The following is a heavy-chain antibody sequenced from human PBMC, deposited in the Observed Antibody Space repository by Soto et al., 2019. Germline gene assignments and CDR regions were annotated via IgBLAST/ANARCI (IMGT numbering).Heavy chain of an antibody. CDR2: IRSQPYGETT. CDR3: IGSFPF. D-gene: IGHD3-10*01. Sequence: PGGSLRLSCTGSGFPFANFLMSWFRQAPGKGLEWVGFIRSQPYGETTQYAASVRGRFTISRDDSKGIAYLQMNSLKSEDSGVYYCIGSFPFWGQGTLVTVSS. J-gene: IGHJ1*01. V-gene: IGHV3-49*03. CDR1: GFPFANFL.